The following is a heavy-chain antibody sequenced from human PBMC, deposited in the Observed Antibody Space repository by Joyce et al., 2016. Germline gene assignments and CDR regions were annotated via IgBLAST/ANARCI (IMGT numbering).Heavy chain of an antibody. V-gene: IGHV5-51*01. J-gene: IGHJ3*02. Sequence: EVQLVQSGAEVKKPGESLTISCKGSGYSFTTYWIGWVRQVPGKGLGWMGIIYPEDSNIRYSPSFQGQVTISADKSISTAYLQWSRLKASDTAMYYCARPAYSGYGGHYAFDIWGQGTMVTVSS. CDR3: ARPAYSGYGGHYAFDI. CDR1: GYSFTTYW. D-gene: IGHD3-22*01. CDR2: IYPEDSNI.